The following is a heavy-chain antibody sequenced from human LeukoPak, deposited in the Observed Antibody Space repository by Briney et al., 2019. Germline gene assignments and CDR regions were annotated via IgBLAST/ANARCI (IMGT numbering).Heavy chain of an antibody. CDR2: VYSGGET. D-gene: IGHD6-6*01. CDR3: ARGGIAARPSDS. J-gene: IGHJ4*02. CDR1: GFTVSSDY. Sequence: PGGSLRLSCAASGFTVSSDYITWVRQAPGKGLEWVSVVYSGGETYYAESVKGGFTVSRDNSKNTVYLQMNSLRAEDTAVYFCARGGIAARPSDSWGQGTLVTVSS. V-gene: IGHV3-66*01.